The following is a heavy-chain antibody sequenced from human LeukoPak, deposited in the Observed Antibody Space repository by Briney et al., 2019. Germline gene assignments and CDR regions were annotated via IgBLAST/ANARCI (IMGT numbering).Heavy chain of an antibody. Sequence: ASVKVSCKASGYTFTSYDINWVRQATGQGLEWMGWMNPNSGNTGYAQKFQGRVTITRNTSISTAYMELSSLRSEDTAVYYCARGGMLGRSYYYYYMDVWGKGTTVTVSS. J-gene: IGHJ6*03. CDR3: ARGGMLGRSYYYYYMDV. V-gene: IGHV1-8*03. D-gene: IGHD2-15*01. CDR1: GYTFTSYD. CDR2: MNPNSGNT.